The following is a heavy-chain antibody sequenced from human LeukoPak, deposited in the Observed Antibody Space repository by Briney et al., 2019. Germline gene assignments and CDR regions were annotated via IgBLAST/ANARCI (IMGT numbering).Heavy chain of an antibody. Sequence: PGRSLRLSCAASGFTFSTYGMHWVRQAPGKGLEWVSGIWYNGNTYYADSVKGRFTISRDNSKSTLYLQMNSLRAEDTAVYYCAREEGVDGTSGINNWGQATLVIDSS. D-gene: IGHD4-23*01. CDR3: AREEGVDGTSGINN. V-gene: IGHV3-33*01. CDR2: IWYNGNT. CDR1: GFTFSTYG. J-gene: IGHJ4*02.